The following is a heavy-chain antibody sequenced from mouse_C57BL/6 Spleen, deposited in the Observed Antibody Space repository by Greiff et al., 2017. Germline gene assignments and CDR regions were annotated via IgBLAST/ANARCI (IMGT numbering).Heavy chain of an antibody. D-gene: IGHD1-1*01. V-gene: IGHV3-6*01. J-gene: IGHJ1*03. Sequence: EVKLMESGPGLVKPSQSLSLTCSVTGYSITSGYYWNWIRQFPGNKLEWMGYISYDGSNNYNPSLKNRISITRDTSKNQFFLKLNSVTTEDTATYYCARVGYGSSYDWYFDVWGTGTTVTVSS. CDR3: ARVGYGSSYDWYFDV. CDR1: GYSITSGYY. CDR2: ISYDGSN.